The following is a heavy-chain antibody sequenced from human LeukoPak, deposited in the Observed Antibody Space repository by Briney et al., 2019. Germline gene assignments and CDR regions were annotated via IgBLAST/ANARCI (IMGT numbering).Heavy chain of an antibody. D-gene: IGHD1-1*01. J-gene: IGHJ4*02. V-gene: IGHV3-66*01. CDR3: AKSPKTGFLFDY. CDR1: GFTVSSNY. CDR2: IYGGVNT. Sequence: SGGSVSLSCAASGFTVSSNYMSWVRQAPGKGLEWVSVIYGGVNTVYADSVQGRFTISRDNSKNTLYLQMSSLRAEDTAVYYCAKSPKTGFLFDYWGKGTLLTVYS.